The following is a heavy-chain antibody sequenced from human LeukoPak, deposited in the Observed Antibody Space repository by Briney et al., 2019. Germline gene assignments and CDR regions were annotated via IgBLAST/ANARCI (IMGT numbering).Heavy chain of an antibody. CDR2: IYRSGST. CDR3: ARGAYGYYMGV. V-gene: IGHV4-38-2*01. CDR1: NYSLSNSIS. D-gene: IGHD4-17*01. J-gene: IGHJ6*03. Sequence: SGPLSLTCGGSNYSLSNSISWGWLRQPPGKGLEWIGRIYRSGSTFYNPSLKSRVTISLDTSKNQFSLKLSSATAANTVVYFCARGAYGYYMGVWGKGTTVTVSS.